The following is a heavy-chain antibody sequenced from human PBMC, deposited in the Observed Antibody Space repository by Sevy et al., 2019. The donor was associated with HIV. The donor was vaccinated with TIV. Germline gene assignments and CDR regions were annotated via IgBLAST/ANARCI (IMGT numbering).Heavy chain of an antibody. D-gene: IGHD5-12*01. CDR1: GDSISNGDYY. CDR3: ARPQYGGSHLLFDY. J-gene: IGHJ4*02. Sequence: SETLSLTCTVSGDSISNGDYYWGWVRQPPGKGPGWIGSIYYSGSTYYNPSLMSRVTISVDTSRNQFSLKLSSVTAADTAVYYCARPQYGGSHLLFDYWGQGTLVTVSS. V-gene: IGHV4-39*01. CDR2: IYYSGST.